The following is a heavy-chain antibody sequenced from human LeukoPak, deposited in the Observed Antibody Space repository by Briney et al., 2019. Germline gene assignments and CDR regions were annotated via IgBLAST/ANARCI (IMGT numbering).Heavy chain of an antibody. CDR3: AREGITIFGVVIPYYMDV. Sequence: PSETLSLTCTVSGGSISSYYWSWIRQPAGKGLEWIGRIYGSGGTNYNSSLRSRVTMSADTSKNQFSLKLSSVTAADTAVYYCAREGITIFGVVIPYYMDVWGKGTTVTVSS. CDR1: GGSISSYY. V-gene: IGHV4-4*07. J-gene: IGHJ6*03. D-gene: IGHD3-3*01. CDR2: IYGSGGT.